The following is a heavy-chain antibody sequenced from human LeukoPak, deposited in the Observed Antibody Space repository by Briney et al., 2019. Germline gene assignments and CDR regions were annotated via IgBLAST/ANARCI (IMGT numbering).Heavy chain of an antibody. CDR1: GGSISGYY. J-gene: IGHJ4*02. Sequence: PSETLSLTCTVSGGSISGYYWSWIRQPAGKGLEWIGHIYTSGSTSYNPSLKSRVTMSVDTSKNQFSLKLSSVTAADTAVYYCARGGSKAAATFDYWGQGTLVTVSS. CDR2: IYTSGST. D-gene: IGHD2-15*01. CDR3: ARGGSKAAATFDY. V-gene: IGHV4-4*07.